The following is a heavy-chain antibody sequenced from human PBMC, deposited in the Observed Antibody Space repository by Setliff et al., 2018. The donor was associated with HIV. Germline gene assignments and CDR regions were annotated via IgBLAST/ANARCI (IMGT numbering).Heavy chain of an antibody. CDR1: GGSLRLSCAAAGFTFSSCW. CDR3: IIAYSSGWLAPMGFDS. D-gene: IGHD6-19*01. J-gene: IGHJ4*02. CDR2: IYYSGST. Sequence: PSETLSLTCTVSGGSLRLSCAAAGFTFSSCWVTWVRQGPGKGLEWIGTIYYSGSTYYNPSLKSRATISVDTSKNPFSLKLSSVTAADTAVYYCIIAYSSGWLAPMGFDSWGQGTLVTVSS. V-gene: IGHV4-39*01.